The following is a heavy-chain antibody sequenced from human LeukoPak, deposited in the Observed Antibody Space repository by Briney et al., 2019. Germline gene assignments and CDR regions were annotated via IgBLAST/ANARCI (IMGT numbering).Heavy chain of an antibody. V-gene: IGHV3-11*01. CDR3: ARDTNNGLDV. CDR1: GFTFSDYD. D-gene: IGHD1-14*01. J-gene: IGHJ6*02. CDR2: ISSSGRLM. Sequence: GGSLTLSCGPSGFTFSDYDINWIRHSPGKGREGVSHISSSGRLMQYDDSVKGGFTIIRDNAENFMFLQMNSLITEDTAVYYCARDTNNGLDVWGRGTTVTVSS.